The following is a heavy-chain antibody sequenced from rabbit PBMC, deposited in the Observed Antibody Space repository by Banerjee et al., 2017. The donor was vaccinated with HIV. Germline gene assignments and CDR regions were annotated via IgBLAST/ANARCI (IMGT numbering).Heavy chain of an antibody. CDR3: ASAATSGGTASLYGTDL. D-gene: IGHD1-1*01. CDR2: IAAGSSGST. V-gene: IGHV1S45*01. CDR1: GFSFSSGYR. J-gene: IGHJ6*01. Sequence: QQQLEESGGGLVKPEGSLTLTCTASGFSFSSGYRICWVRQAPGKGLEWIACIAAGSSGSTYYASWAKGRFTISKTSSTTVTLQMTSLTAADTATYFCASAATSGGTASLYGTDLWGPGTLVTVS.